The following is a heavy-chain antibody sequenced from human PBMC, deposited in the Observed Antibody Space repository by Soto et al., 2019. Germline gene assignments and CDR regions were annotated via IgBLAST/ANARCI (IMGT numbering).Heavy chain of an antibody. CDR3: ARVCPYYYDSSGYYFDY. CDR2: IIPIFGTA. V-gene: IGHV1-69*05. J-gene: IGHJ4*02. CDR1: GGTFSSYA. Sequence: SVKVSCKASGGTFSSYAISWVRQAPGQGLEWMGGIIPIFGTANYAQKFQGRVTMTRDTSTSTVYMELSSLRSEDTAVYYCARVCPYYYDSSGYYFDYWGQGTLVTVSS. D-gene: IGHD3-22*01.